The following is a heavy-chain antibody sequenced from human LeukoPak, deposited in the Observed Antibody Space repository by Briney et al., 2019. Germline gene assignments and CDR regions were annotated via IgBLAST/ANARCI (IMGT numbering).Heavy chain of an antibody. J-gene: IGHJ4*02. D-gene: IGHD3-22*01. CDR3: ASSSGYYTGIDY. CDR2: ISNNGDT. CDR1: GGSISGYY. V-gene: IGHV4-59*01. Sequence: SETLSLTCTVSGGSISGYYWSWIRQPPGQGLQWIGYISNNGDTRYHPSLKSRVTLSVDTSKNQFSLKLSSVTAADTAVYYCASSSGYYTGIDYWGQGTLVTVSS.